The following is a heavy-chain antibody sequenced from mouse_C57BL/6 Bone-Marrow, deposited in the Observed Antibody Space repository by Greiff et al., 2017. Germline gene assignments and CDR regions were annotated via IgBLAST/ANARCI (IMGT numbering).Heavy chain of an antibody. CDR2: ISNLAYSI. CDR3: ARRGDYYGSLDY. Sequence: EVMLVESGGGLVQPGGSLKLSCAASGFTFSDYGMAWVRQAPRKGPEWVAFISNLAYSIYYADTVTGRFTISRENAKNTLYLEMSSLRSEDTAMDYCARRGDYYGSLDYWGQGTTLTVSS. D-gene: IGHD1-1*01. V-gene: IGHV5-15*04. CDR1: GFTFSDYG. J-gene: IGHJ2*01.